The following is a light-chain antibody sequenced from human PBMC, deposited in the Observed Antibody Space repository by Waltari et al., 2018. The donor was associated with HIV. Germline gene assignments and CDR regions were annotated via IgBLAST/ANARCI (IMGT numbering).Light chain of an antibody. V-gene: IGKV3D-15*01. J-gene: IGKJ1*01. CDR2: GAS. CDR1: QSVSSN. Sequence: IVMMQSPSTLSVSAGARATLSCRASQSVSSNLAWYQQKPGQAPRLLIYGASTRATGIPARFSGSGSGTEFTLTISSLQSEDFAVYYCQQYNNWPWGTFGQGTKVEIK. CDR3: QQYNNWPWGT.